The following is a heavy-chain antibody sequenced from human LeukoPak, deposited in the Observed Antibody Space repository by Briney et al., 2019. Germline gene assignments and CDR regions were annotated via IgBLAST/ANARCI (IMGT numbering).Heavy chain of an antibody. J-gene: IGHJ4*02. CDR1: GFSFSTYS. V-gene: IGHV3-48*01. CDR3: ARDLEAPRWFFDY. Sequence: GGSLRLSCAASGFSFSTYSVNWVRQAPGKRLEWVSYISGDSTTIYYADSVKGRFTISRDNAKNSLFLQMNSLRVEDTAVYYCARDLEAPRWFFDYWGQGTLVTVSS. CDR2: ISGDSTTI. D-gene: IGHD4-23*01.